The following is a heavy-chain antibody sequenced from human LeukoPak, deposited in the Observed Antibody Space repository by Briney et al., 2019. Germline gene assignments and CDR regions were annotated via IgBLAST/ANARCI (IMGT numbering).Heavy chain of an antibody. CDR2: INIGNGNT. CDR1: GYTFTRYA. CDR3: AREGGSYGWYFDL. D-gene: IGHD1-26*01. J-gene: IGHJ2*01. Sequence: ASVKVSCKASGYTFTRYAMHWVRQAPGQRLEWMGWINIGNGNTKYSQKFQGRVTVTRDTSANTAYTELSSLRSEDTAVYYCAREGGSYGWYFDLWGRGTLVTVSS. V-gene: IGHV1-3*04.